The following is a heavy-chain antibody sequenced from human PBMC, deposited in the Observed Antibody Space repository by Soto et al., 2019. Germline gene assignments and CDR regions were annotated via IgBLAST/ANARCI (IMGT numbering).Heavy chain of an antibody. CDR3: ARPNGYCSGGSCYHLFDY. J-gene: IGHJ4*02. CDR1: GGSISSSSYY. Sequence: QLLESGPGLVKPSETLSLTCTVSGGSISSSSYYWGWIRQPPGKGLEWIGSIYYSGSTYYNPSLKSRVTISVDTSKNQFSLKLSSVTAADTAVYYCARPNGYCSGGSCYHLFDYWGQGTLVTVSS. D-gene: IGHD2-15*01. CDR2: IYYSGST. V-gene: IGHV4-39*01.